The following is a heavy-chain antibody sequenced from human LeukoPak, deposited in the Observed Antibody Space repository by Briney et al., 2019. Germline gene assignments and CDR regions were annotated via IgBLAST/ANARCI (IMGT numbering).Heavy chain of an antibody. D-gene: IGHD2-2*01. CDR1: GFMFDVYA. CDR2: ISYNSSSI. V-gene: IGHV3-9*03. CDR3: AKAGCSSIRCYVNY. Sequence: PGRSLRLSCAASGFMFDVYAMHWVRQVPGKGLEWVSSISYNSSSIAYADSVKGRFTISRDNAKNSLYLQMSSLRVEDMALYHCAKAGCSSIRCYVNYWGQGTLVTVSS. J-gene: IGHJ4*02.